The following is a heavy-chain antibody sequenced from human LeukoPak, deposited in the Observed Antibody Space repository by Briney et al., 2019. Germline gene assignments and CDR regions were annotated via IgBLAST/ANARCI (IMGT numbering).Heavy chain of an antibody. D-gene: IGHD5-18*01. CDR2: IYHSGST. Sequence: SETLSLTCTVSGGSISSYSWSWIRQPPGKGLEWIGYIYHSGSTYYNPSLKSRVTISVDRSKNQFSLKLSSVTAADTAVYYCARALGYSYVYYFDYWGQGTLVTVSS. CDR1: GGSISSYS. J-gene: IGHJ4*02. CDR3: ARALGYSYVYYFDY. V-gene: IGHV4-59*12.